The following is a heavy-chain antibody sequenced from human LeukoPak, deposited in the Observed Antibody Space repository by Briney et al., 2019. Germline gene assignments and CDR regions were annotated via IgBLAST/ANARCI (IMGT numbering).Heavy chain of an antibody. Sequence: SETLSLTCTVSGGSISSYYWSWIRQPPGKGLEWIGYIYYSGSTNYNPSLKSRVTISVDTSKNQFSLKLSSVTAADTAVYYCARYGSGSYYSFDYWGQGTLDTASS. CDR3: ARYGSGSYYSFDY. CDR1: GGSISSYY. J-gene: IGHJ4*02. D-gene: IGHD3-10*01. V-gene: IGHV4-59*01. CDR2: IYYSGST.